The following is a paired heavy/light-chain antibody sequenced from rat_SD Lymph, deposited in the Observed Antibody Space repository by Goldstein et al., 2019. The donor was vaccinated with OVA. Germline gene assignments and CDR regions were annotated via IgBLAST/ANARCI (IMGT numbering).Light chain of an antibody. CDR3: LQSKESPLT. J-gene: IGKJ5*01. CDR2: STT. V-gene: IGKV14S13*01. Sequence: DVQMTQSPSSLPASLGDRVTITCRASQDIGIYLRWFQLKPGKSPRLMIYSTTTLAVGVPSRFSGSRSGSDYSLTISSLESEDMADYYCLQSKESPLTFGSGTKLEIK. CDR1: QDIGIY.
Heavy chain of an antibody. CDR3: ARHGWELDY. V-gene: IGHV5-17*01. D-gene: IGHD5-1*01. J-gene: IGHJ2*01. Sequence: EVQLVESGGGLVQPGRSLKLSCAASGFIFSDYAMAWVRQAPKRGLEWVAAINYDGSRTYYRDSVEGRFTISRDNAKHTQFLQMDSLRSDDTATYYCARHGWELDYWGQGVMVTVSS. CDR1: GFIFSDYA. CDR2: INYDGSRT.